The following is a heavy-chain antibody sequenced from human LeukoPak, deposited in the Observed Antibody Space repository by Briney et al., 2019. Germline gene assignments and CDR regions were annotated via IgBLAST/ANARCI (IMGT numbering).Heavy chain of an antibody. CDR2: ISGSGTNT. D-gene: IGHD2-2*01. J-gene: IGHJ4*02. CDR3: VKHSAPVLAAARFDY. Sequence: GGSLRLSCAASGFTFSSYAMSWVRQAPGKGLEWVSVISGSGTNTYYADSAKGRFTISRDNSRNTLYLQMNSLRAEDTALYYCVKHSAPVLAAARFDYWGQGNLVTVSS. CDR1: GFTFSSYA. V-gene: IGHV3-23*01.